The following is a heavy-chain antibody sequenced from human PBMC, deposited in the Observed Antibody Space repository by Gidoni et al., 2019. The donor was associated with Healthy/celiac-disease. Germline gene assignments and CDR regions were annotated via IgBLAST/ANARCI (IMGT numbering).Heavy chain of an antibody. Sequence: QVTLKEAGPVLVKPTETLTLTCTVPGFPLSNSRMGVSWIRQPPGKALEWLAQFFSNDEKTYSTSLKSRLTISKDPSKGQVVLTMTNVDPVDTATYYCARIRIWGGSSTLIDYWGQGTLVTVSS. CDR3: ARIRIWGGSSTLIDY. V-gene: IGHV2-26*01. CDR2: FFSNDEK. D-gene: IGHD6-6*01. J-gene: IGHJ4*02. CDR1: GFPLSNSRMG.